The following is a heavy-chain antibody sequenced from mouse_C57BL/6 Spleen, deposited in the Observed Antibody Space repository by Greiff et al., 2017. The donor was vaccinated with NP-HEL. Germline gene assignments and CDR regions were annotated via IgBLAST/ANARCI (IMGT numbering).Heavy chain of an antibody. J-gene: IGHJ3*01. CDR3: ARNDYGYGFAY. Sequence: EVHLVESGGGLVKPGGSLKFSCAASGFTFSDYGMHWVRQAPEKGLEWVAYISSGSSTIYYADTVKGRFTISRDNAKNTLFLQMTSLRSEDTAMYYCARNDYGYGFAYWGQGTLVTVSA. CDR2: ISSGSSTI. D-gene: IGHD2-2*01. CDR1: GFTFSDYG. V-gene: IGHV5-17*01.